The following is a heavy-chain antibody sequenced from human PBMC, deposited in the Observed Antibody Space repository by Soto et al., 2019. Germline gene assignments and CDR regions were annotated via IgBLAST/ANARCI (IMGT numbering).Heavy chain of an antibody. CDR2: ISYDGSNK. D-gene: IGHD4-17*01. CDR3: ARDRGYGDYVDYFDY. Sequence: WGSLRLSCAASGFTFSSYAIHFFRHSPFKWLEWVAVISYDGSNKYYADSVKGRFTISRDNSKNTLYLQMNSLRAEDTAVYYCARDRGYGDYVDYFDYWGQGTLVTVSS. V-gene: IGHV3-30-3*01. CDR1: GFTFSSYA. J-gene: IGHJ4*02.